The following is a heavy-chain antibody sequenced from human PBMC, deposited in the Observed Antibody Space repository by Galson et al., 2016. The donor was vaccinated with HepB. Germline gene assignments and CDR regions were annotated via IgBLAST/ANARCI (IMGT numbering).Heavy chain of an antibody. V-gene: IGHV4/OR15-8*01. CDR1: GGDISGNKR. CDR3: AGLNGFYRQYYFDY. Sequence: SETLSLTCVVSGGDISGNKRWTWVRQAPGKELEWLGEVFHTGGTNYNPSLKSRITVSVDKARNQFSLEMSSVTAADTAVYYCAGLNGFYRQYYFDYWGQGILVTVSS. J-gene: IGHJ4*02. D-gene: IGHD3-16*02. CDR2: VFHTGGT.